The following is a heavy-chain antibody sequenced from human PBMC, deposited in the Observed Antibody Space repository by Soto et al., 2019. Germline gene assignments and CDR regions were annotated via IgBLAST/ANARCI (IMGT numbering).Heavy chain of an antibody. CDR2: IYYSGST. Sequence: QLQLQESGPGLVKPSETLSLTCTVSGGSISSSSYYWGWIRQPPGKGLEWIGSIYYSGSTYYNPSLKSRVTISVDTSKNQFSLKLSSVTAADTAVYYCARPSVHYLDWYFDLWGRGTLVTVSS. J-gene: IGHJ2*01. CDR3: ARPSVHYLDWYFDL. D-gene: IGHD3-10*01. V-gene: IGHV4-39*01. CDR1: GGSISSSSYY.